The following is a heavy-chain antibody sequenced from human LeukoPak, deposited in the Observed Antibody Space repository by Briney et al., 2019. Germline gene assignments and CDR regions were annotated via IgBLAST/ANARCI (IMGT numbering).Heavy chain of an antibody. CDR1: GGSFSGYY. Sequence: SETLSLTCAVYGGSFSGYYWSWIRQPPGKGLEWIGEINHSGSTNYNPSLKSRVTISVDTSKNQFSLKLSSVTAADTAVYYCARVTPPGGWEEGGDYFDYWGQGTLVTVSS. J-gene: IGHJ4*02. CDR2: INHSGST. V-gene: IGHV4-34*01. D-gene: IGHD6-19*01. CDR3: ARVTPPGGWEEGGDYFDY.